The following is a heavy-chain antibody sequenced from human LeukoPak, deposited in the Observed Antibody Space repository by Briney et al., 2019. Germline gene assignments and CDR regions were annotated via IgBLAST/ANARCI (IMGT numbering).Heavy chain of an antibody. J-gene: IGHJ6*04. CDR2: IGWNSGVI. V-gene: IGHV3-9*03. D-gene: IGHD2/OR15-2a*01. Sequence: GRSLRLSCTASGFSFDDHAMLWVRQAPGKGLKWLSGIGWNSGVIRYADSVKGRFTISRDNAKNYLYLQMNSLRAEDMALYYCARGQGATYFSITAVWGKATTVAVSS. CDR3: ARGQGATYFSITAV. CDR1: GFSFDDHA.